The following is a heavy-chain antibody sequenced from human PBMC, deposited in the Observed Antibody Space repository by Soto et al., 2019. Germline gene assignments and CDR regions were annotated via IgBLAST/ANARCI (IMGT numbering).Heavy chain of an antibody. V-gene: IGHV3-33*01. Sequence: VGSLRLSCAPSGFTFSTYGMHWVRQAPGKGLEWVAVIWYDGSNQYYADSVKGRFTISRDNSKNMLYLQMNSLRAEDTAVYYCARDLGAFNYGSAYFDYWGQGTPVTVSS. CDR3: ARDLGAFNYGSAYFDY. J-gene: IGHJ4*02. D-gene: IGHD3-10*01. CDR2: IWYDGSNQ. CDR1: GFTFSTYG.